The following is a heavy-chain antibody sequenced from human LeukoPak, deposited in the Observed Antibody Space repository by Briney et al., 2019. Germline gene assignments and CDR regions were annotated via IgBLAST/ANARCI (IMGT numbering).Heavy chain of an antibody. J-gene: IGHJ4*02. D-gene: IGHD6-19*01. V-gene: IGHV3-21*01. CDR3: ARDTPPYSSGD. Sequence: GGSLRLSCAASGFTFSSSSMNWVRQAPGKGLEWVSSISSSSSYIYFADSVKGRFTISRDNAKSSVYLQMNSLRAEDTAVYYCARDTPPYSSGDWGQGTLVTVSS. CDR2: ISSSSSYI. CDR1: GFTFSSSS.